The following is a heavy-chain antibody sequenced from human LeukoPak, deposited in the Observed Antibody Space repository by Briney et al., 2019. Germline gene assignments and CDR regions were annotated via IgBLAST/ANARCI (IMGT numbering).Heavy chain of an antibody. CDR1: GGSISSYY. CDR3: ARDGQAVDYYYYYMDV. CDR2: IYTSGST. J-gene: IGHJ6*03. Sequence: SETLSLTCTVSGGSISSYYWSWIRQPAGKGLEWIGRIYTSGSTNYNPSLKSRVTMSVDTSKNQFSLKLSSVTAADTAVYYCARDGQAVDYYYYYMDVWGKGTTVTVSS. V-gene: IGHV4-4*07. D-gene: IGHD2-15*01.